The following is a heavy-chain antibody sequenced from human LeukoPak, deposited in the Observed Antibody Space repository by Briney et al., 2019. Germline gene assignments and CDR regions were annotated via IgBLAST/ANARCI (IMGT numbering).Heavy chain of an antibody. CDR1: GFTFSNYA. V-gene: IGHV3-23*01. J-gene: IGHJ4*02. D-gene: IGHD5-18*01. CDR2: ISGSGGST. CDR3: TKGTIWLPFDY. Sequence: GGSLRLSCAASGFTFSNYAMSWARQAPGKGLEWVSAISGSGGSTYYADSVKGRFTISRDSSKNTLYLQMNSLRAEDTAVYYCTKGTIWLPFDYWGQGTLVTVSS.